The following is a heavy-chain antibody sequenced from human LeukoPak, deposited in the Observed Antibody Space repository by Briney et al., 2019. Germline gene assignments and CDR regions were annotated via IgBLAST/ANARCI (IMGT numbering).Heavy chain of an antibody. J-gene: IGHJ4*02. CDR2: IKQDGSQK. D-gene: IGHD3-10*01. Sequence: GGSLRLSCEASGFTFSDHWMTWVRQAPGMGLEWVACIKQDGSQKYYVDSVKGRFTISRDNAKNSLYLQMSSLRAEDTAMYYCARDKGYGSDYWGPGVQVTASS. CDR3: ARDKGYGSDY. CDR1: GFTFSDHW. V-gene: IGHV3-7*01.